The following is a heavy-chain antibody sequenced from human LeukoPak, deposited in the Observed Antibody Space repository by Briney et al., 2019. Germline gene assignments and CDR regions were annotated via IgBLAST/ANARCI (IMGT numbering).Heavy chain of an antibody. CDR3: AGYSSSDAFDI. CDR1: GGSISSSSYY. D-gene: IGHD6-6*01. V-gene: IGHV4-39*07. CDR2: IYHSGST. J-gene: IGHJ3*02. Sequence: PSETLSLTCTVSGGSISSSSYYWGWIRQPPGKGLEWIGYIYHSGSTYYNPSLKSRVTISVDRSKNQFSLKLSSVTAADTAVYYCAGYSSSDAFDIWGQGTMVTVSS.